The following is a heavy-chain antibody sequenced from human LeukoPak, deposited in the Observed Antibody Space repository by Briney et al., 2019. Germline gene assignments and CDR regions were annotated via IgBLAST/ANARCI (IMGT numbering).Heavy chain of an antibody. CDR3: ARHRSTNYYYYYMDV. J-gene: IGHJ6*03. Sequence: GASLQISCKGSGSSFTTYWIGRVRQLPGKGLEWMGIIYPGDSDTRYSPSFQGQVTISADKSISTAYLQWSSLKASDTAIYYCARHRSTNYYYYYMDVWGKGTTVTVSS. CDR1: GSSFTTYW. CDR2: IYPGDSDT. D-gene: IGHD5-24*01. V-gene: IGHV5-51*01.